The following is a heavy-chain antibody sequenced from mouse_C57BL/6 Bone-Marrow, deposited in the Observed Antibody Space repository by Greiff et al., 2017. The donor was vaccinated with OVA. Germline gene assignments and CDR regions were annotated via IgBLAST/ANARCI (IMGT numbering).Heavy chain of an antibody. CDR2: ISSGSSTT. D-gene: IGHD2-4*01. CDR3: ARSDYDYFDC. Sequence: DVKLVEPGGGLVKPGGSLKLSCAASGFTFSDYGMHWFRQAPEKGLEWVAYISSGSSTTYYADTVKGRFTISRDNAKDTLFLQMTSLRSEDTAMXYSARSDYDYFDCWGQGTTLTVSS. J-gene: IGHJ2*01. V-gene: IGHV5-17*01. CDR1: GFTFSDYG.